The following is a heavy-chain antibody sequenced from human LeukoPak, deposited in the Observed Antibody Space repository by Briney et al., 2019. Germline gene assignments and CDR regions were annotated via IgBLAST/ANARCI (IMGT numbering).Heavy chain of an antibody. CDR1: GFTFGNSW. D-gene: IGHD1-14*01. CDR2: INADGSTA. V-gene: IGHV3-74*01. J-gene: IGHJ3*01. Sequence: GGSLRLSCAASGFTFGNSWVHWVRQAPGKGLVWVSLINADGSTATYADSVKGRFTISGDNARNTLSLQMNSLTIEDTAVYYCVVVVEPPDSDGFDVWGQGTMITVSS. CDR3: VVVVEPPDSDGFDV.